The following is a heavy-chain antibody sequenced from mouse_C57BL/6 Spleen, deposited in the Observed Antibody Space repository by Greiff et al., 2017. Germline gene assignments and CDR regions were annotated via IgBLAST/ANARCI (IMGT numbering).Heavy chain of an antibody. CDR2: IRNKANNHAT. CDR1: GFTFSDAW. Sequence: EVKVEESGGGLVQPGGSMKLSCAASGFTFSDAWMDWVRQSPEKGLEWVAEIRNKANNHATYYAESVKGRFTISRDDSKSSVYLQMNSLRAEDTGIYYCTRIYDGYYPHFDYWGQGTTLTVSS. J-gene: IGHJ2*01. V-gene: IGHV6-6*01. CDR3: TRIYDGYYPHFDY. D-gene: IGHD2-3*01.